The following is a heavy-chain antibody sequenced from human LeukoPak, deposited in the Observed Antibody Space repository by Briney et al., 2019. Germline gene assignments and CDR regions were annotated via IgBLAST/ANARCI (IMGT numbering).Heavy chain of an antibody. CDR2: ISGSGGST. CDR1: GFTFSSYA. CDR3: AKGASYYDILTGYYIDGAFDI. J-gene: IGHJ3*02. Sequence: GGSLRLSCAASGFTFSSYAMSWVRQAPGKGLEWVSAISGSGGSTYYADSVRGRFTISRDNSKNTLYLQMNSLRAEDTAVYYCAKGASYYDILTGYYIDGAFDIWGQGTMVTVSS. D-gene: IGHD3-9*01. V-gene: IGHV3-23*01.